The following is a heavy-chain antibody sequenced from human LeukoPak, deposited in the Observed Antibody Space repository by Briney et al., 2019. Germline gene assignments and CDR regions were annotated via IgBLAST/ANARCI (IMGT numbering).Heavy chain of an antibody. V-gene: IGHV4-34*01. Sequence: SETLSLTCAVYGGSFSGYYWSWIRQPPGKGLEWIGEINHSGSTNYNPSLKSRVTISVDTSKNQFSLKLSSVTAADTAVYYCARARKGPHYYYGMDVWGQGTTVTVSS. CDR2: INHSGST. CDR1: GGSFSGYY. CDR3: ARARKGPHYYYGMDV. J-gene: IGHJ6*02.